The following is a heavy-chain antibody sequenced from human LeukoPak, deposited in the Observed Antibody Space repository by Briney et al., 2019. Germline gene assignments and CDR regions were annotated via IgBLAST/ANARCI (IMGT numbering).Heavy chain of an antibody. D-gene: IGHD2-15*01. Sequence: SETLPLTCAVYGGSFSGYYWSWIRQPPGKGLEWSGEINHSGSTNYNPSLKSRVTISVDTSKNQFSLKLGSVTAADTAVYYCARGPTLSQYCSGGSCYWASDAFDIWGQGTMVTVSS. V-gene: IGHV4-34*01. CDR2: INHSGST. J-gene: IGHJ3*02. CDR3: ARGPTLSQYCSGGSCYWASDAFDI. CDR1: GGSFSGYY.